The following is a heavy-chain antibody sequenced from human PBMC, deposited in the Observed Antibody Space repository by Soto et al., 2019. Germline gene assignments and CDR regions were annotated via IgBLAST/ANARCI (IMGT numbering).Heavy chain of an antibody. CDR1: GGSISSHY. J-gene: IGHJ5*02. CDR3: ARDFPENHYDIPAGGFDP. D-gene: IGHD3-3*01. Sequence: QVQLQESGPGLVKPSETLSLTCTVSGGSISSHYWSWIRQPPGKGLEWIGHIYYSGGTDYNPSLKSRVPISVDTSKNHFSPKVSSVTAAVSAVYYCARDFPENHYDIPAGGFDPWGQGPLVTVSS. CDR2: IYYSGGT. V-gene: IGHV4-59*11.